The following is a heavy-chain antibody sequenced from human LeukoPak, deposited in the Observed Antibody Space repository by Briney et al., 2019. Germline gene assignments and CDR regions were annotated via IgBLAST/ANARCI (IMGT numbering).Heavy chain of an antibody. V-gene: IGHV3-49*03. Sequence: GGSLRLSCTVSGFNFGDYGLSWFRQAPGKGLEWVGFIASETYGGTAEYAASVKGRFTISRDDSKSIAYLQMNSLKAEDTAVYYCTRDQTPYYWGQGTLVTVSS. J-gene: IGHJ4*02. CDR2: IASETYGGTA. CDR1: GFNFGDYG. CDR3: TRDQTPYY.